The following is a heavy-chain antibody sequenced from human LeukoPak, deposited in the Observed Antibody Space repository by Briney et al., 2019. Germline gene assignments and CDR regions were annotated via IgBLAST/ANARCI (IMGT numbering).Heavy chain of an antibody. CDR1: GYTLTELS. CDR2: MNPNSGNT. V-gene: IGHV1-8*01. D-gene: IGHD5-18*01. Sequence: ASVKVSCKVSGYTLTELSMHWVRQATGQGLEWMGWMNPNSGNTGYAQKFQGRVTMTRNTSISTAYMELSSLRSEDTAVYYCARGGGYSYGEDAFDIWGQGTMVTVSS. CDR3: ARGGGYSYGEDAFDI. J-gene: IGHJ3*02.